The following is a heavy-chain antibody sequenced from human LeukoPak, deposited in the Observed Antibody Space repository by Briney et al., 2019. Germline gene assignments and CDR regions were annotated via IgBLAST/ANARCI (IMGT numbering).Heavy chain of an antibody. CDR3: ARGRSIGYCSGGSCYSRWFDP. Sequence: ASVKVSCKASGYTFTSYDINWVRRATGQGLEWMGWMNPNSGNTGYAQKFQGRVTITRNTSISTAYMELSSLRSEDTAVYYCARGRSIGYCSGGSCYSRWFDPWGQGTLVTVSS. V-gene: IGHV1-8*03. CDR2: MNPNSGNT. D-gene: IGHD2-15*01. CDR1: GYTFTSYD. J-gene: IGHJ5*02.